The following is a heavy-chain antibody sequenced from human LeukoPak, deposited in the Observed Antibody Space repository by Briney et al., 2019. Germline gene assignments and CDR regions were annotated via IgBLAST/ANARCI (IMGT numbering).Heavy chain of an antibody. CDR1: GDSVSRSDSY. CDR2: IYYSGRT. CDR3: ARRRYYDSSGYLE. Sequence: SETLSLTCTIFGDSVSRSDSYWDWIRQPPGKGLEWIGTIYYSGRTYYSPSLKSRVTISVDTSNNQFSLTLSSVTAADTALYFCARRRYYDSSGYLEWGQGTLVTVSS. D-gene: IGHD3-22*01. V-gene: IGHV4-39*01. J-gene: IGHJ1*01.